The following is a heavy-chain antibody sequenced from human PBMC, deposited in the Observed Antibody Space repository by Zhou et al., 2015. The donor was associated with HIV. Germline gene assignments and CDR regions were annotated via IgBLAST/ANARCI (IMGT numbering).Heavy chain of an antibody. CDR2: IVPIFGTA. D-gene: IGHD3-3*01. V-gene: IGHV1-69*06. CDR1: GGSFSSDG. Sequence: QVQLVQSGAEVKKPGSSVKVSCKASGGSFSSDGITWVRQAPGQGLEWMGGIVPIFGTAAYAQRFQGRVTFTADRSTTTVYMELSSLRSEDTAVYYCARVPRGHDFWSGPGWFDPWGQGTLVTVSS. CDR3: ARVPRGHDFWSGPGWFDP. J-gene: IGHJ5*02.